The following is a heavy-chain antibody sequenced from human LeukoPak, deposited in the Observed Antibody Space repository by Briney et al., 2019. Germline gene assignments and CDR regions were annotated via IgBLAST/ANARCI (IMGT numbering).Heavy chain of an antibody. D-gene: IGHD6-19*01. V-gene: IGHV3-74*01. CDR2: INSDGTTT. CDR1: GFTFISYW. J-gene: IGHJ3*02. Sequence: GGSLRLSCAGSGFTFISYWMHWVRQAPGKGLVWVARINSDGTTTTYADSVKGRFTFSRDNAMHTLYLQMNSLRVEDTAVYYCAKPVAGSSLGAFDIWGQGTMVTVSS. CDR3: AKPVAGSSLGAFDI.